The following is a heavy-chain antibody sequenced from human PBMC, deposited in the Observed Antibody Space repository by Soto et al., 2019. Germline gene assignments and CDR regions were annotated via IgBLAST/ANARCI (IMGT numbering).Heavy chain of an antibody. Sequence: QLQLQESGPGLVKPSETLSLTCTVSGGSISSSSYYWGWIRQPPGKGLEWIGSIYYSGSTYYNPSLKSRVTISVDTSKNQFSLKLSSVTAADTAVYYCASYKYYYDSSGYYDDYWGQGTLVTVSS. V-gene: IGHV4-39*01. D-gene: IGHD3-22*01. CDR1: GGSISSSSYY. CDR3: ASYKYYYDSSGYYDDY. J-gene: IGHJ4*02. CDR2: IYYSGST.